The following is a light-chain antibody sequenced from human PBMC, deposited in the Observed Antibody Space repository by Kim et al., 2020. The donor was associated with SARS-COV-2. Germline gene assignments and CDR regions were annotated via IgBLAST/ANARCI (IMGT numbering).Light chain of an antibody. Sequence: QSSTSSCTGTSSDIGGQNHVSWYQQHPGKAPKLMIYEVIKRPSGISNRFSGSKSGNTASLTISGLQAEDEADYYCSSYTSSSTKVFGGGTQLTVL. CDR2: EVI. J-gene: IGLJ3*02. V-gene: IGLV2-14*01. CDR1: SSDIGGQNH. CDR3: SSYTSSSTKV.